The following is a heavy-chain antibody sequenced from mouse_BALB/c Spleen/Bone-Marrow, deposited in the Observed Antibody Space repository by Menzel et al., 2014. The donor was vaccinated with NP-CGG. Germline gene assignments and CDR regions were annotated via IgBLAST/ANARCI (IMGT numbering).Heavy chain of an antibody. J-gene: IGHJ4*01. CDR1: GFAFSSYD. D-gene: IGHD2-4*01. Sequence: DVMLVESGGGLVKPGGSLKLSCAASGFAFSSYDMSWVRQTPEERLEWVATISSGGSYTYYPDSVKGRFTISRDNARNTLYLQMISLRSEDAALYYCGRVLRVYAMDYWGQGTSVTVSS. CDR3: GRVLRVYAMDY. CDR2: ISSGGSYT. V-gene: IGHV5-9*02.